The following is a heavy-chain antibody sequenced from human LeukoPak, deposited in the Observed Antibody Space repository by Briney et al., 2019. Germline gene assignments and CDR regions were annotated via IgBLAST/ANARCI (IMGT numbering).Heavy chain of an antibody. D-gene: IGHD6-13*01. V-gene: IGHV3-53*01. Sequence: GGSLRLSCAASGFIVSHNYMTWVRQAPGKGLEWISVIYIDDTTYYADSVKGRFTISRDQANNTLYLQMNTLRDEDTAVYYCARGPRYSFYWGQGTLVSVSS. CDR3: ARGPRYSFY. J-gene: IGHJ4*02. CDR1: GFIVSHNY. CDR2: IYIDDTT.